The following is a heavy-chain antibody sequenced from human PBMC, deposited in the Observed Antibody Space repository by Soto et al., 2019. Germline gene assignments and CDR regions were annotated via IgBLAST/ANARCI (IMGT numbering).Heavy chain of an antibody. CDR1: EVTCISYS. V-gene: IGHV3-21*01. CDR2: ITSGSDYI. CDR3: TREHVVTIFRRGQRGSFDN. Sequence: GGSLRLSCAASEVTCISYSRSRIRQAPWKWLEWVAFITSGSDYIYYADSVKGRFTISRDDANNSLFLQMSSLRAEDTAVYYCTREHVVTIFRRGQRGSFDNWSQGTLVTVSS. J-gene: IGHJ4*02. D-gene: IGHD3-9*01.